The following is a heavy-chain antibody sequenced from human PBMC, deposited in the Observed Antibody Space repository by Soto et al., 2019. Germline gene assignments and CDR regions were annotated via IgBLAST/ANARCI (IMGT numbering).Heavy chain of an antibody. D-gene: IGHD1-26*01. V-gene: IGHV3-23*01. CDR3: ARSALGGARPYYLDH. CDR1: GFTFRTYA. Sequence: EVHLLESGGGLVQPGGSLRLSCTASGFTFRTYAMNWVRQTPGEAPEWVSTIGGGGTIFSAESLRGRFIISRDNSQNKLYLQINNLRVADTAVYFCARSALGGARPYYLDHWGQGTLVAVSS. CDR2: IGGGGTI. J-gene: IGHJ4*02.